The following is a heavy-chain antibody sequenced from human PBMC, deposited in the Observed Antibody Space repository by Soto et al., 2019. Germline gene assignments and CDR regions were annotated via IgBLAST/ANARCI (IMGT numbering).Heavy chain of an antibody. CDR3: ERTRSFTIGFYYAGMDV. CDR1: GYSFASYW. V-gene: IGHV5-51*01. CDR2: IYPGDSET. D-gene: IGHD6-6*01. J-gene: IGHJ6*02. Sequence: GESLKISCQGSGYSFASYWIGWVRQMPGKDLEWMGIIYPGDSETRYSPSFQGQVTISADKSLRTAYLQWTSLKASDTDFYYCERTRSFTIGFYYAGMDVWGQGTAVTVSS.